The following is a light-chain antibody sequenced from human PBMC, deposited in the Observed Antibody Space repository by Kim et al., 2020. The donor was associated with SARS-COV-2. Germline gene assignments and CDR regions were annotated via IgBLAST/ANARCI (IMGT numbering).Light chain of an antibody. CDR3: SSYTSSSTWV. CDR2: DVT. J-gene: IGLJ3*02. CDR1: SSDIDGYNY. Sequence: QSALTQPASVSGSPGQSITISCIGTSSDIDGYNYVSWYQQHPGKAPKLMIYDVTNRPSGVSNRFSGSKSGKTASLTISGLQAEDEADYYCSSYTSSSTWVFGGGTQLTVL. V-gene: IGLV2-14*03.